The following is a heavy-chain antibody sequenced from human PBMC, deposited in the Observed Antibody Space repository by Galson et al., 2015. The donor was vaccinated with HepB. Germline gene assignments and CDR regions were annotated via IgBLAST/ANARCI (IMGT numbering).Heavy chain of an antibody. D-gene: IGHD6-13*01. CDR1: GYTFTSYY. J-gene: IGHJ3*02. Sequence: SVKVSCKASGYTFTSYYMHWVRQAPGQGLEWMGIISPSGGSTSYAQKFQGRVTMTRDTSTSTVYMELSSLRSEDTAVYYCARPSSSWETFDAFDIWGQGTMVTVSS. V-gene: IGHV1-46*01. CDR2: ISPSGGST. CDR3: ARPSSSWETFDAFDI.